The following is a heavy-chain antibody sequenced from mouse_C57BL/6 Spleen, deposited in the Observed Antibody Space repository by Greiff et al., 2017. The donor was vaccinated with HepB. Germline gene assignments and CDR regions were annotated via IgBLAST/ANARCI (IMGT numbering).Heavy chain of an antibody. CDR3: PRRDYVGYFDV. V-gene: IGHV5-17*01. CDR1: GFTFSDYG. D-gene: IGHD2-4*01. Sequence: EVKLVESGGGLVKPGGSLKLSCAASGFTFSDYGMHWVRQAPEKGLEWVAYISSGSSTIYYADTVKGRFTISRDNAKNTLFMQMTSLRSEDTAMYYCPRRDYVGYFDVWGPRTTVTVSS. J-gene: IGHJ1*01. CDR2: ISSGSSTI.